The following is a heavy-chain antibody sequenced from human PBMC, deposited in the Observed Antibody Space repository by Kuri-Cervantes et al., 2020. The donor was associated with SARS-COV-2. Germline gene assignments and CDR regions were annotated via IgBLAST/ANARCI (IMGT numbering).Heavy chain of an antibody. D-gene: IGHD6-13*01. CDR3: VRQDSSWTNYYYYYGMDV. Sequence: GSLRLSCTVSGGSISSGGYYWSWIRQPPGKGLEWIGYIYYSGSTNYNPSLKSRVTISVDTSKNQFSLKLSSVTAADTAVYYCVRQDSSWTNYYYYYGMDVWGQGTTVTVSS. CDR2: IYYSGST. V-gene: IGHV4-61*08. CDR1: GGSISSGGYY. J-gene: IGHJ6*02.